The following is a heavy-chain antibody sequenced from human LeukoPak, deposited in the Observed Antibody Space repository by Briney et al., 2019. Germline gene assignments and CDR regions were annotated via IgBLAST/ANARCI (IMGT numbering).Heavy chain of an antibody. J-gene: IGHJ5*02. Sequence: SETLSLTCTVSGGSISSYYRSWIRQPPGKGLEWIGYIYYSGSTNYNPSLKSRVPISVDTSKNQFSLKLSSVTAAEPAVYYCARHVGEDYDYVWGSYRYASWFAPWGQGTLVTVSS. CDR2: IYYSGST. CDR1: GGSISSYY. V-gene: IGHV4-59*08. D-gene: IGHD3-16*02. CDR3: ARHVGEDYDYVWGSYRYASWFAP.